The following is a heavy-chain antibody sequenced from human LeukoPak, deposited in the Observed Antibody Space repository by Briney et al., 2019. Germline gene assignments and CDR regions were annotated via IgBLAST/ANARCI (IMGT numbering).Heavy chain of an antibody. Sequence: PGRSLRLSCAASGFTFSSYGMHWVRQAPGKGLEWVAVIWYDGSSKYYGDSLKGRFTISRDNSENTLYLQMDSLRVENTAVYYCAKPTRGSGGSFLIDYWGQGTLVSVSS. CDR3: AKPTRGSGGSFLIDY. CDR1: GFTFSSYG. CDR2: IWYDGSSK. V-gene: IGHV3-33*06. D-gene: IGHD2-15*01. J-gene: IGHJ4*02.